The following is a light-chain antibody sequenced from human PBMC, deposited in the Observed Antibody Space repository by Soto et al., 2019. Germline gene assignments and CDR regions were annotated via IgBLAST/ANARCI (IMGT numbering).Light chain of an antibody. J-gene: IGKJ4*01. V-gene: IGKV1-17*01. Sequence: DIQMTQSPSSLSASVGDRVTITCRASQGMRNDLGWYQQKSGRVPKRLIYAATILQSGVPSRFSGSGSGTDFTLTISSLQPEDFGTYYCQQTYSTFVSFGGGTKVDIK. CDR1: QGMRND. CDR2: AAT. CDR3: QQTYSTFVS.